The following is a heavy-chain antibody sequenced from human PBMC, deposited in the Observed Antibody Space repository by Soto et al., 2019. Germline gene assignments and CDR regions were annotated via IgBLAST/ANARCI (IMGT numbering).Heavy chain of an antibody. D-gene: IGHD2-8*02. V-gene: IGHV4-59*01. CDR1: GGSISSYY. J-gene: IGHJ6*02. Sequence: SETLSLTCTVSGGSISSYYWTWIRQTPGKGLEWIGHIHYTGNSNYNPSLKSRVTISVDTSKDQFYLSLSSATAADTAVYYCARVSQYCSGGRCYADFYGMDVWGQGTTVTVSS. CDR3: ARVSQYCSGGRCYADFYGMDV. CDR2: IHYTGNS.